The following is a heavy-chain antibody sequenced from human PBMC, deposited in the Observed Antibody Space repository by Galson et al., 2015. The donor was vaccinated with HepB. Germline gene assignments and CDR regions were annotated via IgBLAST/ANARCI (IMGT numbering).Heavy chain of an antibody. D-gene: IGHD6-25*01. CDR2: IWYDGSNK. CDR1: GFTFSSYG. J-gene: IGHJ4*02. Sequence: SLRLSCAESGFTFSSYGMHWARQAPGKGLEWVAVIWYDGSNKYYADSVKGRFTISRDNSKNTLYLQMNSLRAEDTAVYYCAKDFLRPSGVDYWGQGARVTVSS. CDR3: AKDFLRPSGVDY. V-gene: IGHV3-33*06.